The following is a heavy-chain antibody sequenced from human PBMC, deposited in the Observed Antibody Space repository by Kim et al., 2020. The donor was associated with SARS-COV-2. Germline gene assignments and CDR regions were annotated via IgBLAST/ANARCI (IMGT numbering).Heavy chain of an antibody. J-gene: IGHJ5*02. CDR2: IYYSGST. CDR1: GGSISSSSYY. Sequence: SETLSLTCTVSGGSISSSSYYWGWIRQPPGKGLEWIGSIYYSGSTYYNPSLKSRVTISVDTSKNQFSLKLSSVTAADTAVYYCARHVVAAAAFDPWGQGTLVTVSS. CDR3: ARHVVAAAAFDP. V-gene: IGHV4-39*01. D-gene: IGHD6-13*01.